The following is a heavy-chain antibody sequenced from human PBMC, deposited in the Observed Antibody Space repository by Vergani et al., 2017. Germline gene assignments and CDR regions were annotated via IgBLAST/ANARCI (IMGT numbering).Heavy chain of an antibody. V-gene: IGHV3-23*01. CDR2: ISGSGGST. Sequence: EVQLLESGGGLVQPGGSLRLSCAASGFTFSSYAMSWVRQAPGKGLEWVSAISGSGGSTYYADSVKGRFTISRDNSKNTLYLQKNSLRAEDTAVYYGAKSPLWFGELSWGQGTLVTVSS. CDR1: GFTFSSYA. CDR3: AKSPLWFGELS. D-gene: IGHD3-10*01. J-gene: IGHJ5*02.